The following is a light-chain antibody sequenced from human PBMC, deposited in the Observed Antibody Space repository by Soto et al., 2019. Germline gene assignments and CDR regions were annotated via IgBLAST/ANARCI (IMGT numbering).Light chain of an antibody. J-gene: IGKJ2*01. CDR3: QQNYDVPYT. V-gene: IGKV1-39*01. Sequence: HLTQAPSLLSASVGDRVTITCRASPSIGSYLNWYQHKPGEALKLLIFAADTLKSGVPSRFSGSGFNKEFTLTVTSLQPEDFATYYCQQNYDVPYTFGLGTRVEIK. CDR1: PSIGSY. CDR2: AAD.